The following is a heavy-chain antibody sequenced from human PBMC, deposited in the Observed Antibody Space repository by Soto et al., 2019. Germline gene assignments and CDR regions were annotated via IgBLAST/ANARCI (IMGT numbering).Heavy chain of an antibody. Sequence: GSLRLSCAASGFTFSSYALHWVRQAPGEGLEWVALISYDGTNKYYADSVKGRFTISRDNSKKTLYLQMNSLRAEDTAVYYCASSPLNIYCSSTTCYGPPAYWGQGTLVTVSS. J-gene: IGHJ4*02. V-gene: IGHV3-30-3*01. CDR2: ISYDGTNK. CDR3: ASSPLNIYCSSTTCYGPPAY. CDR1: GFTFSSYA. D-gene: IGHD2-2*01.